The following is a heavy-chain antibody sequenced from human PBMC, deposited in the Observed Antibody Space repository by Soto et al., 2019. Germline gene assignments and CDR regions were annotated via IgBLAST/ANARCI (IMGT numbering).Heavy chain of an antibody. CDR1: GYTFTSYG. D-gene: IGHD3-9*01. J-gene: IGHJ6*02. CDR2: ISAYNGNT. CDR3: ARGVLDILTGYYDYYYYYGMDV. V-gene: IGHV1-18*04. Sequence: ASEKVSCKVSGYTFTSYGISWVRQAPGQGLEWMGWISAYNGNTNYAQKLQGRVTMTTDTSTSPAYMELRSLRSDDTAVYYCARGVLDILTGYYDYYYYYGMDVWGQGTTVTVSS.